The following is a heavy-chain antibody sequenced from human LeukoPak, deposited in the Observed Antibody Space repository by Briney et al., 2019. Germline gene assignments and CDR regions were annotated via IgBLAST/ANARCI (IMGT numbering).Heavy chain of an antibody. Sequence: SETLSLTCTVPGGSISSYYWSWIRQPAGKGLEWIGRIYTSGSTNYNPSLKSRVTMSVDTSKNQFSLKLSSVTAADTAVYYCARDHYDFWSGYQWDTFDYWGQGTLVTVSS. CDR3: ARDHYDFWSGYQWDTFDY. CDR1: GGSISSYY. J-gene: IGHJ4*02. D-gene: IGHD3-3*01. CDR2: IYTSGST. V-gene: IGHV4-4*07.